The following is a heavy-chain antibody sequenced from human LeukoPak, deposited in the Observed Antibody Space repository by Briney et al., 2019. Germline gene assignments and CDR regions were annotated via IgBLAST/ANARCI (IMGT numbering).Heavy chain of an antibody. Sequence: AAVKVSCKASGYTFTSYDINWVRQATGQGLEWMGWMNPKRGNTGYAQKFQGSVTITGNTSISTAYMELSSLRSEDTAVYYCARSSATYYYDSSGYVYYMDVWGKGATVTVSS. J-gene: IGHJ6*03. CDR2: MNPKRGNT. CDR3: ARSSATYYYDSSGYVYYMDV. V-gene: IGHV1-8*03. CDR1: GYTFTSYD. D-gene: IGHD3-22*01.